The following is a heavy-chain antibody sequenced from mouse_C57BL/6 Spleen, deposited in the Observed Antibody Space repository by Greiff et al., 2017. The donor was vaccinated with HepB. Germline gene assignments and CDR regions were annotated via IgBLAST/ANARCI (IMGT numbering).Heavy chain of an antibody. CDR1: GYTFTSYW. J-gene: IGHJ4*01. V-gene: IGHV1-53*01. CDR3: ARGAYYGSSSYAMDY. CDR2: INPSNGGT. D-gene: IGHD1-1*01. Sequence: QVQLKQPGTELVKPGASVKLSCKASGYTFTSYWMHWVKQRPGQGLEWIGNINPSNGGTNYNEKFKSKATLTVDKSSSTAYMQLSSLTSEDSAVYYCARGAYYGSSSYAMDYWGQGTSVTVSS.